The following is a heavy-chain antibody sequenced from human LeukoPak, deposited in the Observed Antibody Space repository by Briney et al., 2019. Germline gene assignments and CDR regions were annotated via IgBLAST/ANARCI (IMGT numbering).Heavy chain of an antibody. D-gene: IGHD6-13*01. Sequence: GGSLRLSCAASGFTFSSYAMSWVRQAPGKGLEWVSAISGSGGSTYYADSVKGRFTISRDNSKNTLYLQMNSLRAEDTAVYYWAKAKAAAGTRGYYFDYWGQGTLVTVSS. V-gene: IGHV3-23*01. CDR1: GFTFSSYA. CDR2: ISGSGGST. CDR3: AKAKAAAGTRGYYFDY. J-gene: IGHJ4*02.